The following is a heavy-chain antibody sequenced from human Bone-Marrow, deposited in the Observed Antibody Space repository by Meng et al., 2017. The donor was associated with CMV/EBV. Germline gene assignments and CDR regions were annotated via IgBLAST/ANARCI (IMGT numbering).Heavy chain of an antibody. CDR2: INPNSGGT. J-gene: IGHJ4*02. CDR1: GYTFTGYY. CDR3: ARDPSGPPLYYFDY. V-gene: IGHV1-2*02. Sequence: ASVKVSCKASGYTFTGYYMHWVRQAPGQGLEWMVWINPNSGGTNYAQKFQGRVTMTRDTSISTAYMELSRLRSDDTAVYYCARDPSGPPLYYFDYWGQGTLVAVSS. D-gene: IGHD2-15*01.